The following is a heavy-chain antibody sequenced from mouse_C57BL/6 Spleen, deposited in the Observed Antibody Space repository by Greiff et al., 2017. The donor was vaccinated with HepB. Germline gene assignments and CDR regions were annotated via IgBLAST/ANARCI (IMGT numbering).Heavy chain of an antibody. J-gene: IGHJ1*03. CDR3: ARGADYYGSSYWYFDV. V-gene: IGHV14-2*01. CDR1: GFNIKDYY. Sequence: VQLQQSGAELVKPGASVKLSCTASGFNIKDYYMHWVKQRTEQGLEWIGRIDPEDGDTKYAPKFQGKATITADTSSNTAYLQLSSLTSEDTAVYYFARGADYYGSSYWYFDVWGTGTTVTVSS. CDR2: IDPEDGDT. D-gene: IGHD1-1*01.